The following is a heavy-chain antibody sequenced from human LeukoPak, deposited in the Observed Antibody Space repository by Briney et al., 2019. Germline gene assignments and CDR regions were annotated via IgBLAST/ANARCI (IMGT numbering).Heavy chain of an antibody. V-gene: IGHV3-53*01. J-gene: IGHJ4*02. D-gene: IGHD5-24*01. CDR2: MFSNGDT. CDR3: TRDQMNY. CDR1: EFTVSRNY. Sequence: SGGSLRLSCTASEFTVSRNYMLWVRQAPGKGLEWVSLMFSNGDTHYADSVKGRFTISRDTSKNTVSLQMNSLRVEDTAMYYCTRDQMNYWGQGTLVTVSS.